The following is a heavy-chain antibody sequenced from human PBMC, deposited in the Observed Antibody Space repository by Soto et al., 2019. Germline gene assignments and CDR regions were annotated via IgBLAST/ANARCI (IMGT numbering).Heavy chain of an antibody. Sequence: ISSSGSTIYYADSVKGRFTISRDNAKNSLYLQMNSLRAEDTAVYYCARDQYYYGSGSYPYYYYGVDVWGQGTTVTVSS. CDR3: ARDQYYYGSGSYPYYYYGVDV. D-gene: IGHD3-10*01. J-gene: IGHJ6*02. CDR2: ISSSGSTI. V-gene: IGHV3-11*01.